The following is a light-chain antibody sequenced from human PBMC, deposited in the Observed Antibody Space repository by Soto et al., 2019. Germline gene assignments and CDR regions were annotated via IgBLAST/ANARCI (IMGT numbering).Light chain of an antibody. V-gene: IGKV2-28*01. CDR1: QSLLHSNGNNY. CDR2: LAS. J-gene: IGKJ1*01. CDR3: MQALQAPT. Sequence: EIVMTQSPFFLPVTPGEPASISCRSSQSLLHSNGNNYVAWYLQKPGQSTQPLIYLASNRAAGGAYRFSGSRSGPDFTLKISRVEAEDVGVYYCMQALQAPTFGQGTKVEIK.